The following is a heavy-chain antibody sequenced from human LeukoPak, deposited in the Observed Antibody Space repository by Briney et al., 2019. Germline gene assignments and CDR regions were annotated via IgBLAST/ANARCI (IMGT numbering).Heavy chain of an antibody. D-gene: IGHD3-3*01. CDR2: MNPNSGNT. Sequence: ASVKVSCKASGYTFTSYDINWVRQATGQGLEWMGWMNPNSGNTGYAQKFQGRVTMTRNTSISTAYMELSSLRSEDTAVYYCARGDAGYDFWSGYYAAYYYYYMDVWGKGTTVTVSS. CDR1: GYTFTSYD. J-gene: IGHJ6*03. CDR3: ARGDAGYDFWSGYYAAYYYYYMDV. V-gene: IGHV1-8*01.